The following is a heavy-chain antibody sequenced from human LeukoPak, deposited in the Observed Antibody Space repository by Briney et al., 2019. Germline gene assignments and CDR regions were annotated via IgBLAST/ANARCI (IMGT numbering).Heavy chain of an antibody. CDR1: GYTFTSYG. D-gene: IGHD1-26*01. V-gene: IGHV1-69*13. Sequence: SVKVSCKASGYTFTSYGISWVRQAPGQGLEWMGGIIPIFGTANYAQKFQGRVTITADESTSTAYMELSSLRSEDTAVYYCARAPGVGAKGFDYWGQGTLVTVSS. J-gene: IGHJ4*02. CDR3: ARAPGVGAKGFDY. CDR2: IIPIFGTA.